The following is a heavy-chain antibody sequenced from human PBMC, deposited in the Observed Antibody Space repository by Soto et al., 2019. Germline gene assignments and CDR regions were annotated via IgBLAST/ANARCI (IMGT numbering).Heavy chain of an antibody. CDR1: GYTFSDHY. CDR2: LNSRSGAT. D-gene: IGHD2-2*01. V-gene: IGHV1-2*04. J-gene: IGHJ5*02. CDR3: ARGVGTSWFDP. Sequence: QVQLVQSGAEVEKPGASVKVSCKTSGYTFSDHYIHWVRQAPGQGLEWIGWLNSRSGATNYAQKFRGWVTMTRDTSIRTAYRELSSLKSDDTAVYYCARGVGTSWFDPWGQGSLVTVSS.